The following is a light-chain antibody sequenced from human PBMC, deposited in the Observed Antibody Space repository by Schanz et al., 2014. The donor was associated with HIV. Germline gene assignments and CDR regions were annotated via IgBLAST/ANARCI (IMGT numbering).Light chain of an antibody. J-gene: IGLJ2*01. CDR3: QSYDSSLRGSV. V-gene: IGLV1-40*01. Sequence: QSVLTQPPSLSGAPGQWVTVSCSGGSSNIGAGFDLHWSQQLPGTAPKLLIYGDNSRPSGVPDRFSGSKSGTSASLAITGLQAEDEADYYCQSYDSSLRGSVFGGGTKLTVL. CDR1: SSNIGAGFD. CDR2: GDN.